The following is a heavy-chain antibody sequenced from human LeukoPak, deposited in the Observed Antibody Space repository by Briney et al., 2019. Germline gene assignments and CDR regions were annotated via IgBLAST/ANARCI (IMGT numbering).Heavy chain of an antibody. J-gene: IGHJ6*02. CDR2: IYYTGNT. V-gene: IGHV4-39*01. CDR3: AKQEAVTATYFYGMDV. CDR1: GGSISSSIYY. Sequence: SETLSLTCTVSGGSISSSIYYWGWIRQPPGKGLEWIGSIYYTGNTYFNPSLKNRVTISVDTSKNHFFLELSSMTAADTAVYYCAKQEAVTATYFYGMDVWGQGTTVTVSS. D-gene: IGHD2-21*02.